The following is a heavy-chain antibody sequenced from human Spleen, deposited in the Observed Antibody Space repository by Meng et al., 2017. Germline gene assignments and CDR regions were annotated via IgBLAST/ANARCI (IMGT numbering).Heavy chain of an antibody. Sequence: QVQLQQWGAGLLKPSETLSLTCAVYGGSFSGYYWSWIRQPPGKGLEWIGEINHSGSTNYNPSLKSRVTISVDTSKNQFSLKPSSVTAADTAVYYCARGRFVQRLFDYWGQGTLVTVSS. CDR3: ARGRFVQRLFDY. D-gene: IGHD6-25*01. J-gene: IGHJ4*02. V-gene: IGHV4-34*01. CDR2: INHSGST. CDR1: GGSFSGYY.